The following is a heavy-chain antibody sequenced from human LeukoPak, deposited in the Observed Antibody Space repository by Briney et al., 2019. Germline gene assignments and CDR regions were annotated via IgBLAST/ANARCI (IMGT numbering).Heavy chain of an antibody. CDR1: GFTFSDYY. CDR3: ARAPDTVTSFFDY. D-gene: IGHD4-17*01. J-gene: IGHJ4*02. V-gene: IGHV3-11*06. Sequence: GGSLRLSCAASGFTFSDYYMSWIRQAPGKGLEWVSSISSSSNYIYYSDSVKGRFTISRDNAKNSLYLQMNSLRAEDTAVYFCARAPDTVTSFFDYWGQGTLVTVSS. CDR2: ISSSSNYI.